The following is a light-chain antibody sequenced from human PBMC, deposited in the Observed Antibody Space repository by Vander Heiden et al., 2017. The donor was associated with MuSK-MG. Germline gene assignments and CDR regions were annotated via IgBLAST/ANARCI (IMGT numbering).Light chain of an antibody. CDR3: QSYDSSRSGYV. Sequence: QSVLTPPPSLSGAPAQTVAISCTGSSSNIGGGYDVDWYQQRPGTAPKLVIYGNASRPSGVPDRFSGAKSGTSASLAITGLQAEDEADYYCQSYDSSRSGYVFGTGTKVTVL. CDR1: SSNIGGGYD. CDR2: GNA. V-gene: IGLV1-40*01. J-gene: IGLJ1*01.